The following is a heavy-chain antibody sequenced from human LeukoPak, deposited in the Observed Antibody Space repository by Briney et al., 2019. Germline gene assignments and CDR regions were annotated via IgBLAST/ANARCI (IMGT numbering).Heavy chain of an antibody. CDR3: ARGEGVRIAAAIHWYFDL. J-gene: IGHJ2*01. Sequence: GGSLRLSCAASGFTFSDYYMSWIRQAPGKGLEWVSYISSSGSTIYYADSVKGRFTISRDNAKNSLYLQMNSLRAEDTAVYYCARGEGVRIAAAIHWYFDLWGRGTLVTVSS. D-gene: IGHD6-13*01. CDR1: GFTFSDYY. V-gene: IGHV3-11*04. CDR2: ISSSGSTI.